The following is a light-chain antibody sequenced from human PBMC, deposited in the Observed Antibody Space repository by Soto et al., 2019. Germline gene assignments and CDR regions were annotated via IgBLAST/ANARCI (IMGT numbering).Light chain of an antibody. J-gene: IGKJ2*02. V-gene: IGKV1-5*03. CDR2: KAS. CDR1: QSLSSW. Sequence: DIQMTQSPSTLSASVGDRVTITCRASQSLSSWLAWYQQKPGKAPKLLIYKASSLQSGVPSRFSGSGSGTEFTLTISSLQPDDFATYYCQQYSTYPCTFGQGTKLEIK. CDR3: QQYSTYPCT.